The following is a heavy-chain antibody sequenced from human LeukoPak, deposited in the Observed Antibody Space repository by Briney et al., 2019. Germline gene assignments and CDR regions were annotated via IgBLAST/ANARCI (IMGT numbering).Heavy chain of an antibody. J-gene: IGHJ4*02. CDR1: GGHISSSSYY. Sequence: SETLSLTCNVSGGHISSSSYYLGSIRQPPGKGLEWIGSIYYSGSTYYNPSLKSRVTISVDTSKNQFSLKLSSVTAADTAVYYCARLAVVPAAGPFDYCGQGTLVTVSS. V-gene: IGHV4-39*01. D-gene: IGHD2-2*01. CDR2: IYYSGST. CDR3: ARLAVVPAAGPFDY.